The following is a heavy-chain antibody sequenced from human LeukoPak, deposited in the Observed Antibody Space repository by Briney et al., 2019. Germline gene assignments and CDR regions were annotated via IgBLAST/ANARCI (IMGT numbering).Heavy chain of an antibody. CDR2: ISGSGGST. CDR1: GFTFSSDA. D-gene: IGHD6-13*01. CDR3: AKYSSSWSTYNWFDP. J-gene: IGHJ5*02. V-gene: IGHV3-23*01. Sequence: GGSLRLSCAASGFTFSSDAMSWARQAPGKGLEWVSAISGSGGSTYYADSVKGRFTISRDNSKNTLYLQMNSLRAEDTAVYYCAKYSSSWSTYNWFDPWGQGTLVTVSS.